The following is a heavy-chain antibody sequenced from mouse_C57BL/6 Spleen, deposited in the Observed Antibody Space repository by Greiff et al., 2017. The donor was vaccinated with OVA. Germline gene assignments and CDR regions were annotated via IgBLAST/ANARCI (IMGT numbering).Heavy chain of an antibody. CDR1: GFTFSSYA. CDR2: ISDGGSYT. CDR3: ARDGIYYDYDY. D-gene: IGHD2-4*01. V-gene: IGHV5-4*01. Sequence: EVMLVESGGGLVKPGGSLKLSCAASGFTFSSYAMSWVRQTPEKRLEWVATISDGGSYTYYPDNVKGRFTISRDNAKNNLYLQMSHLKSEDTAMYYCARDGIYYDYDYWGQGTTLTVSS. J-gene: IGHJ2*01.